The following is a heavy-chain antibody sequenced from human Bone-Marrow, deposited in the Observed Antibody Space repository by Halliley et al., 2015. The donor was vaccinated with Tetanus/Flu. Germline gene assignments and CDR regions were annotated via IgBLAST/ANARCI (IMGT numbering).Heavy chain of an antibody. CDR3: ARSRDLPRD. V-gene: IGHV3-11*06. CDR2: ISRRRDYT. Sequence: GREGVSDISRRRDYTSDADSGKGRFTISRENAKNSLYLQMNSLRVEDTAVYYCARSRDLPRDWGQGTLVTVSS. D-gene: IGHD2-2*01. J-gene: IGHJ4*02.